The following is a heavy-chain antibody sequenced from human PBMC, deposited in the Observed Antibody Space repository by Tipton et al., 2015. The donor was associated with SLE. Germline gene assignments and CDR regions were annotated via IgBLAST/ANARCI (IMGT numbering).Heavy chain of an antibody. Sequence: TLSLTCTVSGGSISSHYWSWIRQPPGKGLEWIGYIYYSGSTNYNPSLKSRVTISVDTSKNQFSLKLSSVTAADTAVYYCARDSRLAYCGGDCAKPDAFDIWGQGTMVTVSS. J-gene: IGHJ3*02. V-gene: IGHV4-59*11. D-gene: IGHD2-21*01. CDR1: GGSISSHY. CDR3: ARDSRLAYCGGDCAKPDAFDI. CDR2: IYYSGST.